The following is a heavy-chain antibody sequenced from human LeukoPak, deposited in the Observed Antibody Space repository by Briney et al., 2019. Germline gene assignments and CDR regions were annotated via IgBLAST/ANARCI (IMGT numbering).Heavy chain of an antibody. Sequence: SETLSLTCAVSGGSISSGGYSWSWIRQPPGKGLEWIGYIYHSGSTYYNPSLKSRVTISVDRSKNQFSLKLSSVTAADTAVYYCARGGGYGADAFDIWGQGTMVTVSS. CDR3: ARGGGYGADAFDI. J-gene: IGHJ3*02. V-gene: IGHV4-30-2*01. D-gene: IGHD1-26*01. CDR2: IYHSGST. CDR1: GGSISSGGYS.